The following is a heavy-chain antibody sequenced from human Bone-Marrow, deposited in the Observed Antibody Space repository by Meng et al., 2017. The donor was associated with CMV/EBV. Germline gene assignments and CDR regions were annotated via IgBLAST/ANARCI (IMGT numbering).Heavy chain of an antibody. CDR1: GLSFSNAW. V-gene: IGHV3-15*01. CDR3: TTESRYTGSRVPDY. J-gene: IGHJ4*02. D-gene: IGHD1-26*01. CDR2: IKSKTDGGTT. Sequence: GLSFSNAWMSWVRQAPGKGLEWVGRIKSKTDGGTTDSAAPVKGRFIISRDDSKNTLYLQMNSLKTEDTAVYYCTTESRYTGSRVPDYWGQGTLVTVSS.